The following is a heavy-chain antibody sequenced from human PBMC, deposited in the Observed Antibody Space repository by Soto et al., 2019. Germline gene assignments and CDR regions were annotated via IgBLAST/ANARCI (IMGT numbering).Heavy chain of an antibody. CDR3: ATDGIAAAGTGVYYYGMDV. V-gene: IGHV1-24*01. Sequence: ASVKVSCKVSGYTLTELSMHWVRQAPGKGLEWMGGFDPEDGETIYAQKFQGRVTMTEETSTETAYMELSSLRSEETAVYYCATDGIAAAGTGVYYYGMDVWGQGTTVTVSS. D-gene: IGHD6-13*01. CDR2: FDPEDGET. CDR1: GYTLTELS. J-gene: IGHJ6*02.